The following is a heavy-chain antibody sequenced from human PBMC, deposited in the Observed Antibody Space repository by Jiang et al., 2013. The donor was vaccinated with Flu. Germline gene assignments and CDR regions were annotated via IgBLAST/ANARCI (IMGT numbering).Heavy chain of an antibody. V-gene: IGHV4-59*08. D-gene: IGHD2-15*01. CDR2: IYYSGST. Sequence: GSGLVKPSETLSLTCTVSGGSISSYYWSWIRQPPGKGLEWIGYIYYSGSTNYNPSLKSRVTISADTSKRQFSLKLSSVTAADTAVYYCARHRRGYCSDGNCYGSLTDYWGQGTLVTVSS. CDR1: GGSISSYY. J-gene: IGHJ4*02. CDR3: ARHRRGYCSDGNCYGSLTDY.